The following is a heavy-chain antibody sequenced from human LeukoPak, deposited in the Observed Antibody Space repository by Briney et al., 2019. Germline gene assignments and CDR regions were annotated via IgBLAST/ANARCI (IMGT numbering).Heavy chain of an antibody. CDR3: ARDRGGAYDFWSGYYTGYFDY. CDR1: GFTFSTYG. D-gene: IGHD3-3*01. J-gene: IGHJ4*02. Sequence: GGTLSLSCAASGFTFSTYGMTWVRQAPGKGLEWVSAISNSGGSTYYADSVKGRFTISRDNSKNTLYLQMNSLRAEDTAVYYCARDRGGAYDFWSGYYTGYFDYWGQGTLVPVSS. V-gene: IGHV3-23*01. CDR2: ISNSGGST.